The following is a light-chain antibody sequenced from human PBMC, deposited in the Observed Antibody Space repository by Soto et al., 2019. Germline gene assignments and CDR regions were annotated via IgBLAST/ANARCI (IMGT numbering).Light chain of an antibody. V-gene: IGKV1-9*01. CDR2: AAS. CDR3: QQLNIYPFT. J-gene: IGKJ3*01. CDR1: QGISSR. Sequence: DIQLTQSPSFLSASVGDRVTITCRASQGISSRLAWYQRKPGKPPTLLIYAASTLQSGVPPRFSGSGSGTEFTLTISSLQPEDFATYYCQQLNIYPFTFGPGTKVDIK.